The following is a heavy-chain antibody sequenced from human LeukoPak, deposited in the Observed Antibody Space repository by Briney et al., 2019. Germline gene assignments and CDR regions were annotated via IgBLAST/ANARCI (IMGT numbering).Heavy chain of an antibody. CDR1: GYSFISYW. D-gene: IGHD3-22*01. Sequence: GESLKISCKGSGYSFISYWIGWVRQMPGKGLEWMGIIYPGDSDTRYSPSFQGQVTISADKSISTAYLQWSSLKASDTAMYYCARLDYYDSSGYSMDVWGQGTTVTVSS. CDR3: ARLDYYDSSGYSMDV. V-gene: IGHV5-51*01. J-gene: IGHJ6*02. CDR2: IYPGDSDT.